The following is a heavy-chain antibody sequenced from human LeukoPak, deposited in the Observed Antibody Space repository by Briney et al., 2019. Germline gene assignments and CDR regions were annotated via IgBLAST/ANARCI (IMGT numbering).Heavy chain of an antibody. CDR2: IYYSGST. V-gene: IGHV4-39*01. J-gene: IGHJ4*02. D-gene: IGHD2-15*01. CDR3: ARRSRSSYYFDY. Sequence: SETLSLTCTVSGGSISSSTYYWGWIRQPPGKGLEWIGNIYYSGSTYYNPSLKSRVAISIDTSKSQFSLKLNSVTAADTAVYYCARRSRSSYYFDYWGQGTLVTVSS. CDR1: GGSISSSTYY.